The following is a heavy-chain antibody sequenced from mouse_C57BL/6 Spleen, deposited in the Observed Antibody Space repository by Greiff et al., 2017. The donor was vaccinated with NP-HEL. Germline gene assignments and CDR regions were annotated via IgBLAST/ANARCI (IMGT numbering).Heavy chain of an antibody. CDR2: INPNNGGT. D-gene: IGHD1-1*01. CDR3: ARERIYYYGSSYGYAMDY. J-gene: IGHJ4*01. Sequence: VQLQQSGPELVKPGASVKIPCKASGYTFTDYNMDWVKQSHGKSLEWIGDINPNNGGTIYNQKFKGKATLTVDKSSSTAYMELRSLTSEDTAVYYCARERIYYYGSSYGYAMDYWGQGTSVTVSS. V-gene: IGHV1-18*01. CDR1: GYTFTDYN.